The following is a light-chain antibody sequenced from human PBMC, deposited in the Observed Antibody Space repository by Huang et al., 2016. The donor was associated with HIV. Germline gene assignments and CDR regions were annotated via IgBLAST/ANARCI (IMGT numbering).Light chain of an antibody. CDR1: QSANNNY. CDR3: QQFGSSPPYS. V-gene: IGKV3-20*01. Sequence: EILLTQSPDTLSLSPGDRATLSCRASQSANNNYSAWYQQKPGQAPRLLIYRESTRATGSLDRCSGGGCATDFTPTISNLEPDDFAVYYCQQFGSSPPYSFGQGTKLEIK. J-gene: IGKJ2*03. CDR2: RES.